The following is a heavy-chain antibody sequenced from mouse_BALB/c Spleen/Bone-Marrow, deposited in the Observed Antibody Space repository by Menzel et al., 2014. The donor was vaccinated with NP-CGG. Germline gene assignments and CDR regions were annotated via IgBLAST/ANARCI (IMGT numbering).Heavy chain of an antibody. CDR1: GFTFSSYV. J-gene: IGHJ4*01. Sequence: VQLQQSGGGLVKPGGSLKLSCAASGFTFSSYVMSWVRQSPEKRLEWVAEISSGGRYTYYPDTVTGRFTISRDNAQNTLYLEMSSLRSEDTAMYYCTRDQFITTATRAMDYWGQGTSVTVSS. CDR3: TRDQFITTATRAMDY. V-gene: IGHV5-9-4*01. CDR2: ISSGGRYT. D-gene: IGHD1-2*01.